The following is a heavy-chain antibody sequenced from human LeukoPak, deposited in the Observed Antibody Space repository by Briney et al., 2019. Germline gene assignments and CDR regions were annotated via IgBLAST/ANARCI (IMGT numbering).Heavy chain of an antibody. Sequence: SETLSLTCTVSGGSISSYYWSWIRQPAGKGLEWIGRIYTSGSTNYNPSFKSRVTMSVDTSKNQFSLKLSSVTAADTAVYYCARDPPYYGSIDDAFDIWGQGTMVTVSS. V-gene: IGHV4-4*07. CDR1: GGSISSYY. D-gene: IGHD3-10*01. CDR3: ARDPPYYGSIDDAFDI. J-gene: IGHJ3*02. CDR2: IYTSGST.